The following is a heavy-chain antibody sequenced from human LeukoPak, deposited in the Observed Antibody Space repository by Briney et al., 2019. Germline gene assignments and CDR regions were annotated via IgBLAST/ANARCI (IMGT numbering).Heavy chain of an antibody. Sequence: SETLSLTCTVSGGSISSSSYYWGWIRQPPGKGQEWIGSIYYSGSTYYNPSLKSRVTISVDTSKNQFSLKLSSVTAADTAVYYCARQYCSGGSCRFDYWGQGTLVTVSS. J-gene: IGHJ4*02. CDR2: IYYSGST. CDR3: ARQYCSGGSCRFDY. CDR1: GGSISSSSYY. D-gene: IGHD2-15*01. V-gene: IGHV4-39*01.